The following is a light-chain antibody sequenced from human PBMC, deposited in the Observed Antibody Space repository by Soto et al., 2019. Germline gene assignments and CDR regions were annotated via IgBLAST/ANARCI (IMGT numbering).Light chain of an antibody. Sequence: QSVLTQPRSVSGSPGQSVTISCTGTSSDVGGYNYVSWYQEQPGKAPKLMIYDVSKWPSGAPDRFSGSKSGNTASLTISGLQAEDEADYYCCPYAGSYSYVFGTGTKVTVL. V-gene: IGLV2-11*01. CDR3: CPYAGSYSYV. CDR2: DVS. J-gene: IGLJ1*01. CDR1: SSDVGGYNY.